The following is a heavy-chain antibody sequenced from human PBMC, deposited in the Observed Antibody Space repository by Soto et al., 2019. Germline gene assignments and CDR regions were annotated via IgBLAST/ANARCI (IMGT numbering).Heavy chain of an antibody. V-gene: IGHV1-18*01. CDR1: GYTFTSYG. D-gene: IGHD5-18*01. CDR3: ARDGVDPATGYYYGMDV. Sequence: QVQLVQSGAEVKKPGASVKVSCKASGYTFTSYGISWVRQAPGQGLEWMGWISAYNGHTNYAQKLHGRVTMPTDTSTSTAYMELRSLRSDDTAVYYCARDGVDPATGYYYGMDVWGQGTTVSVSS. CDR2: ISAYNGHT. J-gene: IGHJ6*02.